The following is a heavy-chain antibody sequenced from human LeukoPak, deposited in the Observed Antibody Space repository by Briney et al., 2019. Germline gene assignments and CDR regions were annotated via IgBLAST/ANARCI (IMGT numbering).Heavy chain of an antibody. CDR2: ISSSSNTI. Sequence: GGSLRLSCAASGFTFSSYSMNWVRQAPGKGLEWVSYISSSSNTIYYADSVKGRFTISRDNAKNSLYLQMNSLRPEDTAVYYCARDAGGYYPDYWGQGTLVTVSS. J-gene: IGHJ4*02. V-gene: IGHV3-48*04. D-gene: IGHD3-22*01. CDR3: ARDAGGYYPDY. CDR1: GFTFSSYS.